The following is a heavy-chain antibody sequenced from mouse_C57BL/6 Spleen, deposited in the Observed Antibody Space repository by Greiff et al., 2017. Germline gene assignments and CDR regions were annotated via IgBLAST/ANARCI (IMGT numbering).Heavy chain of an antibody. D-gene: IGHD4-1*01. CDR1: GYTFTSYW. V-gene: IGHV1-74*01. Sequence: QVQLQQPGAELVKPGASVKVSCKASGYTFTSYWMHWVKQRPGQGLEWIGRIHPSDSDTNYNQKFKGKATLTVDKSSSTAYMQHISLTSEDSAVYYCAIPSLTGTVAGFAYWGQGTLVTVSA. CDR3: AIPSLTGTVAGFAY. J-gene: IGHJ3*01. CDR2: IHPSDSDT.